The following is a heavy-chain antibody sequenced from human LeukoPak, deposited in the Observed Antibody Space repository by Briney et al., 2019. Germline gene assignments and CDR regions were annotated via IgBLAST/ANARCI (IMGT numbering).Heavy chain of an antibody. CDR3: AKPMVRGAPDY. D-gene: IGHD3-10*01. CDR2: ISSSSSYI. CDR1: GFTFSSYS. J-gene: IGHJ4*02. Sequence: TGGSLRLSCAASGFTFSSYSMNWVRQAPGKGPEWVSSISSSSSYIYYADSVKGRFTISRDNAKNSLYLQMNSLRAEDTAAYYCAKPMVRGAPDYWGQGTLVTVSS. V-gene: IGHV3-21*01.